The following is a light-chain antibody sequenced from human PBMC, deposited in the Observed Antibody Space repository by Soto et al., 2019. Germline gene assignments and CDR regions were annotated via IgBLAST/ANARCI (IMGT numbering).Light chain of an antibody. CDR3: SSNPGSHTCA. J-gene: IGLJ1*01. CDR1: SSDVGSYNL. V-gene: IGLV2-23*02. CDR2: EVS. Sequence: QSALTEPASVSGSPGQSITISCTGTSSDVGSYNLVSWYQQHPGKAPKLMIYEVSKRPSGVSNRFSGSKSGNTASLTISGLHGEDEADYYCSSNPGSHTCAFGTGTNVPLL.